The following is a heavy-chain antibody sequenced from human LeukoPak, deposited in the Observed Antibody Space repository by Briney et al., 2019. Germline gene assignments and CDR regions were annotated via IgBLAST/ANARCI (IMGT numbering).Heavy chain of an antibody. Sequence: ASVKVSCKASGNTFTGYYMHWVRQAPGQGFEWMGWINPNSGGTNYAQKFQGGVTMTRDTSISSAYMELSRLRSDDTAVYYCARRPPYCRGGACYDWGQGTLVTVSS. CDR2: INPNSGGT. CDR3: ARRPPYCRGGACYD. CDR1: GNTFTGYY. V-gene: IGHV1-2*02. D-gene: IGHD2-15*01. J-gene: IGHJ4*03.